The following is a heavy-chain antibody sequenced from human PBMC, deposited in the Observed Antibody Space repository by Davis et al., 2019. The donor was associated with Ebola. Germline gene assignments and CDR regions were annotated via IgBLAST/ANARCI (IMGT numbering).Heavy chain of an antibody. V-gene: IGHV1-69*13. CDR2: IIPIFGTA. J-gene: IGHJ4*02. CDR3: ASGLGYSGYEPFDN. CDR1: GGAFSNYA. Sequence: SSVKVSCKTSGGAFSNYAINWVRQAPGQGLDWMGRIIPIFGTANYAQKFQGRVTITANESTSTAYMERRSLRSEETAVYYCASGLGYSGYEPFDNWGQGTLVTVSS. D-gene: IGHD5-12*01.